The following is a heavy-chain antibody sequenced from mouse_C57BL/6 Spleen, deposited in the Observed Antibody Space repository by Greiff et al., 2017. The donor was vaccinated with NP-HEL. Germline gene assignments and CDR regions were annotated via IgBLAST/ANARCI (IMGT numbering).Heavy chain of an antibody. CDR1: GYSITSGYD. CDR3: AREGGRFYYAMDY. V-gene: IGHV3-1*01. Sequence: EVQLVESGPGMVKPSQSLSLTCTVTGYSITSGYDWHWIRHFPGNKLEWMGYISYSGSTNYNPSLKSRISITHDTSKNQFFLKLNSVTTEDTATYYCAREGGRFYYAMDYWGKGTSVTVSS. J-gene: IGHJ4*01. CDR2: ISYSGST.